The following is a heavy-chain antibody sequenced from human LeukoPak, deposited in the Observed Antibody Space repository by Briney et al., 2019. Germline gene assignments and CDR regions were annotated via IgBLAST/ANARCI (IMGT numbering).Heavy chain of an antibody. J-gene: IGHJ4*02. CDR3: AREQYYYDNSGYYDF. CDR1: GYTFTSYG. V-gene: IGHV1-18*01. CDR2: ITAYNGNT. D-gene: IGHD3-22*01. Sequence: ASVKVSFKASGYTFTSYGISWVRQAPGQGLEWMGWITAYNGNTNYAQKLQGRVTMTTDTSTSTAYMELGSLRSDDTAVYYCAREQYYYDNSGYYDFWGQGTQVTVSS.